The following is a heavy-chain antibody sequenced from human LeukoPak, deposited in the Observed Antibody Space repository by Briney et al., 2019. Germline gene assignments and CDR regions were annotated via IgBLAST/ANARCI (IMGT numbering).Heavy chain of an antibody. CDR1: GFTFSDYY. D-gene: IGHD4-17*01. CDR2: ISSSGSTI. V-gene: IGHV3-11*04. J-gene: IGHJ6*03. Sequence: NPGGSLRLSCAASGFTFSDYYMSWIRQAPGKGLEWVSYISSSGSTIYYADSVKGRFTISRDNAKNSLYLQMNSLRAEDTAVYYCARVGNDYGDYRRYYYYMDVWGKGTTVTVSS. CDR3: ARVGNDYGDYRRYYYYMDV.